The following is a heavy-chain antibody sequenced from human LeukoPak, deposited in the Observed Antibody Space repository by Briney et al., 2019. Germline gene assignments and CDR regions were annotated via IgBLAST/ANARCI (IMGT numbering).Heavy chain of an antibody. V-gene: IGHV3-30*03. CDR3: ARDEAEYYYDSSGSFDY. Sequence: GRSLRLSCAASGFTFSSYGMHWVRQAPGKGLEWVAVISYDGSNKYYADSVKGRFTISRDNSKNTLYLQMNSLRAEDTAVYYCARDEAEYYYDSSGSFDYWGQGTLVTVSS. CDR2: ISYDGSNK. J-gene: IGHJ4*02. D-gene: IGHD3-22*01. CDR1: GFTFSSYG.